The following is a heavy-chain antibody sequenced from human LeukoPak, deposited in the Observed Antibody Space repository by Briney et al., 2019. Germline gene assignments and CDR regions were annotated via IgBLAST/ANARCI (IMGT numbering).Heavy chain of an antibody. J-gene: IGHJ4*02. Sequence: GGSLRLSCAASGFTFSSYWMNWVRQAPGKGLEWVANIKEDGSERYYVDSVKGRFTISRDNAKNTLYLQMDSLRAEDTAVYYCARQRFCDYWGQGTLVTVSS. CDR3: ARQRFCDY. V-gene: IGHV3-7*01. CDR1: GFTFSSYW. CDR2: IKEDGSER. D-gene: IGHD3-3*01.